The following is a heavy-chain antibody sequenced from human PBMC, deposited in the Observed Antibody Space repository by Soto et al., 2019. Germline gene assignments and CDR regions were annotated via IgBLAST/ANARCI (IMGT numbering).Heavy chain of an antibody. Sequence: QVQLVESGGGVVQPGRSLRLSCAASGFTFSSYAMHWVRQAPGKGLEWVAVISYDGSNKYYADSVKGRFTISRDNSKNTLYLQMNSLRAEDTALYYCARDCGLRFLEWYPNGYWFDPWGQGTLVTVSS. CDR1: GFTFSSYA. J-gene: IGHJ5*02. V-gene: IGHV3-30-3*01. CDR3: ARDCGLRFLEWYPNGYWFDP. CDR2: ISYDGSNK. D-gene: IGHD3-3*01.